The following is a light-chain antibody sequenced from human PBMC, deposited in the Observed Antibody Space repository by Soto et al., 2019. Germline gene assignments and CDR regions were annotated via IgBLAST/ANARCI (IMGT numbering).Light chain of an antibody. J-gene: IGLJ3*02. V-gene: IGLV1-40*01. CDR3: QSYDNRLQWV. Sequence: QSVLTQPPSVSGAPGQRITISCTGSSSNIGAGFDVFWYQQFPGTAPKLLMYGNGNRPSGVPDRFSGSKSGTSASLAITGLQADDEGDYYCQSYDNRLQWVFGGGTKLTVL. CDR1: SSNIGAGFD. CDR2: GNG.